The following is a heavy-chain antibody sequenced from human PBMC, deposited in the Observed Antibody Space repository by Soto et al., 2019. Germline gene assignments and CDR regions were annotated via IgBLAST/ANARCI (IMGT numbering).Heavy chain of an antibody. Sequence: QITLKESGPTLVKHTQTLTLTCTFSGFSINTNGAGVGWIRQPPGKALEWLALIYWVDDKRYSPSVGSRLTITKDTAKTPVVLTMTNMDPVDTATYFCAHRDPPYRYDWNGGWFDPWGQGTLVTVSS. J-gene: IGHJ5*02. V-gene: IGHV2-5*02. D-gene: IGHD3-3*01. CDR3: AHRDPPYRYDWNGGWFDP. CDR1: GFSINTNGAG. CDR2: IYWVDDK.